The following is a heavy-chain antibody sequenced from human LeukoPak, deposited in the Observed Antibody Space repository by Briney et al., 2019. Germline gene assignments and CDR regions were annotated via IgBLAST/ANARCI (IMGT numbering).Heavy chain of an antibody. V-gene: IGHV3-7*01. CDR2: IRQDGSQK. CDR1: GFTFSIYA. J-gene: IGHJ4*02. D-gene: IGHD4-17*01. CDR3: ARESGSVTSEVDFDY. Sequence: GGSLRLSCAASGFTFSIYAMHWARQAPGKGREGVATIRQDGSQKYYVDSVKGRFTISRDNAKNSLYLQLDSLRAEDTAVYYCARESGSVTSEVDFDYWGQGTLVTVSS.